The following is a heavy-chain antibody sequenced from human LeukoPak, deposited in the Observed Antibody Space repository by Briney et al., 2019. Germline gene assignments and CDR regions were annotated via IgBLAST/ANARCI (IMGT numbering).Heavy chain of an antibody. D-gene: IGHD4-17*01. CDR1: GFTFDDYA. Sequence: PGGSLRLSCAASGFTFDDYAMHWVRQAPGKGLEWVSGISWNSGSIGYADSVKGRFTISRDNAKNSLYLQMISLRAEDTAVYYCARDGYGDYPYYFDYWGQGTLVTVSS. V-gene: IGHV3-9*01. CDR3: ARDGYGDYPYYFDY. CDR2: ISWNSGSI. J-gene: IGHJ4*02.